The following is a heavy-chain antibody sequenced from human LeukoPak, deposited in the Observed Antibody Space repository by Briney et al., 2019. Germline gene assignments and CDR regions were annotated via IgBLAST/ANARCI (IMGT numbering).Heavy chain of an antibody. V-gene: IGHV1-2*02. CDR2: INPNSGGT. CDR3: ARAWEVLHWFDP. CDR1: GYTFTDYY. D-gene: IGHD1-26*01. J-gene: IGHJ5*02. Sequence: ASVKVSCKASGYTFTDYYMHWVRQAPGQGLEWMGWINPNSGGTNYAQKFQGRVTMTRDTSISIAYMELSRLKSDDTAVYYCARAWEVLHWFDPWGQGTLVTVSS.